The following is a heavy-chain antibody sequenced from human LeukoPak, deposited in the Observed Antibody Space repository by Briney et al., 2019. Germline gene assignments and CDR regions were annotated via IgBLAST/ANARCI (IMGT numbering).Heavy chain of an antibody. J-gene: IGHJ4*02. CDR2: IYYSGST. CDR1: GGSISSYY. D-gene: IGHD2-2*01. CDR3: AREMGHCSSTSCLNYYFDY. Sequence: SETLSLTCTVSGGSISSYYWSWIRQPLGKGLEWIGYIYYSGSTNYNPSLKSRVTISVDTSKNQFSLKLSSVTAADTAVYYCAREMGHCSSTSCLNYYFDYWGQGTLVTVSS. V-gene: IGHV4-59*01.